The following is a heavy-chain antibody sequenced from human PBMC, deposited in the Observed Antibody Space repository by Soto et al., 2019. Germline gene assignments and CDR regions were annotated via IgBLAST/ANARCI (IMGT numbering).Heavy chain of an antibody. CDR1: GGSISSYY. Sequence: SETLSLTCTVSGGSISSYYWSWIRQPPGKGLEWIGYIYYSGSTNYNPSLKSRVTISVDTSKNQFSLKLSSVTAADTAVYYCARNTGLSGYSYGPYFDYWGQGTLVTGLL. CDR3: ARNTGLSGYSYGPYFDY. V-gene: IGHV4-59*01. CDR2: IYYSGST. D-gene: IGHD5-18*01. J-gene: IGHJ4*02.